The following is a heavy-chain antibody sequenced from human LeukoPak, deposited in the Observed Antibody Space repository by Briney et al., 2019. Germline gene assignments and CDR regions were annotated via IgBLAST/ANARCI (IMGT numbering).Heavy chain of an antibody. D-gene: IGHD6-13*01. CDR3: ARWRGYSSGWSGPFDD. V-gene: IGHV1-2*02. J-gene: IGHJ4*02. Sequence: ASVKVSCKASGYTFTGHYMHWGRQAPGQGREWIGWIDAKSGGTKYAQRCQGRVTITRDASINPGYMELGSLASDDTAVYYCARWRGYSSGWSGPFDDWGQGTLVTVSS. CDR2: IDAKSGGT. CDR1: GYTFTGHY.